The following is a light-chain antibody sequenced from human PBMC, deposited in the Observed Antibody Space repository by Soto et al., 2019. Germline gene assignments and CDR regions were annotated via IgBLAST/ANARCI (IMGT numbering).Light chain of an antibody. CDR3: QQSYSIPWT. CDR1: QNIINY. J-gene: IGKJ1*01. V-gene: IGKV1-39*01. Sequence: DIQMTQSPSSLSASVGDRVTITCRASQNIINYLNWYQQKPGKAPKLLIHAASSLQSGVPPRFSGTGSGTDFTLTTSSLQPEDFATYYCQQSYSIPWTFGQGTNVEIK. CDR2: AAS.